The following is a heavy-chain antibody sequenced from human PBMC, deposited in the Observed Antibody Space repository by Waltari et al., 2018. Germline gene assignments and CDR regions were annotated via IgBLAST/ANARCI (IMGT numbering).Heavy chain of an antibody. CDR3: ATGGWGFFLDH. Sequence: EVQLVESGGGLVKPGGSLRLSCEASGFTFSRYNMNWVRQAPGRGLGGVLSISSTSSYPRQADSVKGRFTISRDNAKNSLYLQMNSLRAEDTAMYYCATGGWGFFLDHWGQGALVTVSS. J-gene: IGHJ4*02. CDR2: ISSTSSYP. D-gene: IGHD7-27*01. CDR1: GFTFSRYN. V-gene: IGHV3-21*02.